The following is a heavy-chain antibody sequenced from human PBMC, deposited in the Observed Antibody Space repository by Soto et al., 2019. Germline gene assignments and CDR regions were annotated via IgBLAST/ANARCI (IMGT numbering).Heavy chain of an antibody. CDR1: GFTFSSYA. CDR3: AKGGLIECSSTSCYYRNYFDY. V-gene: IGHV3-23*01. Sequence: GGSLRLSCAASGFTFSSYAMSWVRQAPGKGLEWVSAISGSGGSTYYADSVKGRLTISRVNSKNTLYLQMNSLRAEDTAVYYWAKGGLIECSSTSCYYRNYFDYWGQGTLVTVSS. J-gene: IGHJ4*02. CDR2: ISGSGGST. D-gene: IGHD2-2*01.